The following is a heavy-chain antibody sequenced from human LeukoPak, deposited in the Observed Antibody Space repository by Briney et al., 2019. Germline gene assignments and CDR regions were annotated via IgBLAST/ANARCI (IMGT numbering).Heavy chain of an antibody. Sequence: PSETPSLTCAVYGGSFSGYYWSWIRQPPGKGLEWIGEINHSGSTNYNPSLKSRVTISVDTSKNQFSLKLSSVTAADTAVYYCARGRGWCSSTSCYRIYDYWGQGTLVTVSS. CDR1: GGSFSGYY. CDR3: ARGRGWCSSTSCYRIYDY. J-gene: IGHJ4*02. D-gene: IGHD2-2*01. CDR2: INHSGST. V-gene: IGHV4-34*01.